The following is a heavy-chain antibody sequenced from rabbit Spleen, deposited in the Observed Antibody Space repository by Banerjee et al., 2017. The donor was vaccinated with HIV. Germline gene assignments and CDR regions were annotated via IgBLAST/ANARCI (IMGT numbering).Heavy chain of an antibody. CDR1: GFSFSSSYW. CDR3: ARRDGGTTYYITRLDL. J-gene: IGHJ3*01. V-gene: IGHV1S40*01. D-gene: IGHD8-1*01. Sequence: QSLEESGGDLVKPGASLTLTCTASGFSFSSSYWICWVRQAPGKGLEWIACINTDSGTIYYASWAKGRFTISKTSSTTVTLQMTSLTAADTAAYFCARRDGGTTYYITRLDLWGPGTLVTVS. CDR2: INTDSGTI.